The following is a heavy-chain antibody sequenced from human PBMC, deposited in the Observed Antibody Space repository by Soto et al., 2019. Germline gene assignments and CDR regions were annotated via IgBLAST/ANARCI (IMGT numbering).Heavy chain of an antibody. CDR3: ARGGGVGVAGSAAFDM. CDR2: INPATGAA. D-gene: IGHD3-3*01. J-gene: IGHJ3*02. CDR1: GYPVTAYY. Sequence: QLHLVQSGAVVKKPGASVTVSCSASGYPVTAYYMHWVRQAPGRGLEWMGGINPATGAAKYTQTFQGRVTRTRDRATSTVVMDLSGLTSEDTADFYGARGGGVGVAGSAAFDMWGQGTLVTVSS. V-gene: IGHV1-2*02.